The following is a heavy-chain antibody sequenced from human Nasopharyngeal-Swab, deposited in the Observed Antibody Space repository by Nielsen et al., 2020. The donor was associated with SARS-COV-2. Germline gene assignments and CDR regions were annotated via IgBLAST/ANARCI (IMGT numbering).Heavy chain of an antibody. CDR3: ARKPGIAAAGTLDY. V-gene: IGHV1-18*04. J-gene: IGHJ4*02. CDR2: ISAYNGNT. D-gene: IGHD6-13*01. Sequence: ASVKVSCKASDYTFTSYGISWVRQAPGQGLEWMGWISAYNGNTNYAQKLQGRVTMTTDTSTSTAYMELRSLRSDDTAVYYCARKPGIAAAGTLDYWGQGTLVTVSS. CDR1: DYTFTSYG.